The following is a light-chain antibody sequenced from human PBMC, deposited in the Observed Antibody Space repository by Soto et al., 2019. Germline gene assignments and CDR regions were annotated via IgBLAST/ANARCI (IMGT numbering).Light chain of an antibody. CDR2: KAS. CDR3: QQYNSYSTWT. V-gene: IGKV1-5*03. J-gene: IGKJ1*01. Sequence: IQMTQSPSTLSASVGDRVTITCRASQSISSWLAWYQQKPGKAPKLLIYKASSLESGVPSRFSGSGSGTEFTLTISSLQPDDFATYYCQQYNSYSTWTFGQGTKV. CDR1: QSISSW.